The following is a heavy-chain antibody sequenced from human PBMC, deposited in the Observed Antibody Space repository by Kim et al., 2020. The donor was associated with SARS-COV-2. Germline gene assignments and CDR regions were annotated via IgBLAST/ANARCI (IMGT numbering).Heavy chain of an antibody. CDR1: GDSVSDSY. CDR2: TSYNGGT. V-gene: IGHV4-59*02. CDR3: ARFLVAAGLDS. Sequence: SETLSLTCTVSGDSVSDSYWTWVRQPPGKRLEWIAYTSYNGGTDYNPSLRSRLTLSVDTSKNQFSLKLNSVTAADTAIYYCARFLVAAGLDSWGQGTLVT. J-gene: IGHJ4*02. D-gene: IGHD6-19*01.